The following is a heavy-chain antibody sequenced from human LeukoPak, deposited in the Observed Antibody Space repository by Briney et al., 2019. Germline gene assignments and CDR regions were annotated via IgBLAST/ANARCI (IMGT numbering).Heavy chain of an antibody. J-gene: IGHJ4*02. V-gene: IGHV1-2*02. Sequence: GASVEVSCKTSGYSFTAYHIFWVRQAPGQGLEWLGCINPNDGDTKSAAKFQGRVTLTRDTSVSTAYMELNGLTSDDTAIYYCARNYPGLGYWGQGTLVIVSS. CDR2: INPNDGDT. CDR1: GYSFTAYH. CDR3: ARNYPGLGY. D-gene: IGHD3-10*01.